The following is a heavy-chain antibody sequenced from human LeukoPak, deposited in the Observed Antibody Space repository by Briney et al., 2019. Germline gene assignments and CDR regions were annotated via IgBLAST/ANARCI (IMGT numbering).Heavy chain of an antibody. V-gene: IGHV1-2*06. J-gene: IGHJ5*02. CDR3: ARDLGLAVAGTSRGLAPNWFDP. D-gene: IGHD6-19*01. Sequence: ASVKVSCKASGYTFTGYYMHWVRQAPGQRLEWMGRINPNSGGTNYAQKFQGRVTMTRDTSISTAYMEMSRLRSADTAVSYSARDLGLAVAGTSRGLAPNWFDPWGQGTLVTVSS. CDR1: GYTFTGYY. CDR2: INPNSGGT.